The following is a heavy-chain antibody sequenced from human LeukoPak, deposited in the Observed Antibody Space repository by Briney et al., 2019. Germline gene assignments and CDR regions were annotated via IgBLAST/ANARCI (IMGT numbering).Heavy chain of an antibody. J-gene: IGHJ3*02. D-gene: IGHD3-16*01. Sequence: SETLSLACTVAGGSISSHYWSWIRQPPGEGLEWIGYIYYRGSTNYNPALKSGVTLSVDTSTNQLSLRLSSVTAADTAVYYVGAGGGIAFDIWGPGTLVTVSS. CDR1: GGSISSHY. CDR2: IYYRGST. V-gene: IGHV4-59*08. CDR3: GAGGGIAFDI.